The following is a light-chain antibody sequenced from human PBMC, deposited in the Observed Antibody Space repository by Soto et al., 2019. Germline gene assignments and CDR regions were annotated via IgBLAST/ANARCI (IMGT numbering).Light chain of an antibody. J-gene: IGKJ4*01. CDR1: QGISSW. V-gene: IGKV1-12*01. Sequence: DIQMTQSPSSVSASVGDRVSITCRASQGISSWLAWYQQKPGKAPKLLISTVSSLQSGVPSRFTGGGSGTDFTLNISTLQTEDVATYYGHQANSFPLTFGGSTKVDIK. CDR3: HQANSFPLT. CDR2: TVS.